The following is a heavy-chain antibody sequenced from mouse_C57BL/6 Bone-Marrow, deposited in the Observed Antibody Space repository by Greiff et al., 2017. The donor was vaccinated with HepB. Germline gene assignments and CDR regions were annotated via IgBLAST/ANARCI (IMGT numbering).Heavy chain of an antibody. D-gene: IGHD2-4*01. J-gene: IGHJ2*01. CDR1: GYTFTSYW. Sequence: QVQLQQSGAELVKPGASVKLSCKASGYTFTSYWMHWVKQRPGKGLEWIGMIHPDSGSINYNEKFKSKATRTVDKSASTAYMQLSSLTSEDSAVYYCTRRGNYDYALYYWDRGTTLTVTS. CDR3: TRRGNYDYALYY. CDR2: IHPDSGSI. V-gene: IGHV1-64*01.